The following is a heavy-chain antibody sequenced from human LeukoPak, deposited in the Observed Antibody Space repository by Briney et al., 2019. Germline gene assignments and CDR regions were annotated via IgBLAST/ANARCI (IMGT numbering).Heavy chain of an antibody. Sequence: GGSLRLSCAASGFTFSSSEMYWVRQAPGKGLEWVSYISSSGSTIYYADSVKGRFTISRDNAKNSLYLQMNSLRAEDTAVYYCARAVGATNLWGQGTLVTVSS. CDR3: ARAVGATNL. V-gene: IGHV3-48*03. D-gene: IGHD1-26*01. CDR1: GFTFSSSE. J-gene: IGHJ5*02. CDR2: ISSSGSTI.